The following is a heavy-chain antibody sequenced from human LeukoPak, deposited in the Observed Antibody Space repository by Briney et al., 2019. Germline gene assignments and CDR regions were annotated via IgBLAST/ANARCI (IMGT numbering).Heavy chain of an antibody. V-gene: IGHV1-46*01. CDR3: ASPQTYCSSTSCQGGPDAFDI. CDR1: GYTFTSYY. Sequence: ASVKVSCKASGYTFTSYYMHWVRQAPGQGLEWMGIINPSGGSTSYAQKFQGRVTMTRDTSTSTVYMELSSLRSEDTAVYYCASPQTYCSSTSCQGGPDAFDIWGQGTMVTVSS. CDR2: INPSGGST. J-gene: IGHJ3*02. D-gene: IGHD2-2*01.